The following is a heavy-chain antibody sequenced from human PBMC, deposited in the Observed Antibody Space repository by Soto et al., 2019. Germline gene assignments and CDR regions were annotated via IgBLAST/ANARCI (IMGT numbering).Heavy chain of an antibody. CDR1: GYTFTSYY. Sequence: ASVKVSCKASGYTFTSYYMHWVRQAPGQGLEWMGIIKPSGGSTSYAQKFQGRVTMTRDTSTSTVYMELSSLRSEDTAVYYCARSRYYDSSGYRALDAFDIWGQGTMVTVSS. D-gene: IGHD3-22*01. CDR3: ARSRYYDSSGYRALDAFDI. V-gene: IGHV1-46*01. CDR2: IKPSGGST. J-gene: IGHJ3*02.